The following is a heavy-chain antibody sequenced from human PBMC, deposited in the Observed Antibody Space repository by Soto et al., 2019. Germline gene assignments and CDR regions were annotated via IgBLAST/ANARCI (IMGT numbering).Heavy chain of an antibody. CDR1: GYTFTSYY. J-gene: IGHJ2*01. CDR3: ARDRAYYDFWSGYSPDWYFDL. V-gene: IGHV1-46*03. CDR2: INPSGGST. D-gene: IGHD3-3*01. Sequence: ASVKISCKASGYTFTSYYIHWVRQAPKQGLEWMGIINPSGGSTSYAQKFQGRVTMTRDTSTSTVYMELSSLRSEDTAVYYCARDRAYYDFWSGYSPDWYFDLWGRGTLVTVSS.